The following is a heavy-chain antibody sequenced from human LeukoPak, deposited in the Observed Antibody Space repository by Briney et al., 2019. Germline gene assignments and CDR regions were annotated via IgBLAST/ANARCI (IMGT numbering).Heavy chain of an antibody. D-gene: IGHD5-12*01. J-gene: IGHJ5*02. CDR1: GYSLSDLS. CDR3: AQQKAGYSGSPSWFDP. Sequence: ASVKVSCKVSGYSLSDLSLQWVRQAPGQGLEWMGGFNPEHNETIYSQKFQGRVTLTEDTSTDTAYMELSSLRSEDTAMYFCAQQKAGYSGSPSWFDPWGQGTLVTVSS. CDR2: FNPEHNET. V-gene: IGHV1-24*01.